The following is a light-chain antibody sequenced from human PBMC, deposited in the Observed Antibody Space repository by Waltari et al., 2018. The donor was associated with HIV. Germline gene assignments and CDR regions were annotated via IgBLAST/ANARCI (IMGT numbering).Light chain of an antibody. CDR2: EVT. Sequence: QSALTQPASVSGSPGQSLTMSCTGATSDVGADDYVSWYEQHTGTPPKPISYEVTNRPSGVSNRFSGSKSGITASLTISGLQTEDEADYYCSSYTNINTVVFGGGTKLTVL. CDR3: SSYTNINTVV. J-gene: IGLJ2*01. CDR1: TSDVGADDY. V-gene: IGLV2-14*01.